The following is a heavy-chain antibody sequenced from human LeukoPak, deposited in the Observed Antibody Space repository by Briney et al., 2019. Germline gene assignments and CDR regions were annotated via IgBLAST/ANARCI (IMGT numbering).Heavy chain of an antibody. CDR3: ASLGMSGSQPRANWFDP. D-gene: IGHD1-26*01. CDR1: GFTFSSYG. V-gene: IGHV3-33*01. CDR2: IWYDGSNK. Sequence: GGSLRLSCAASGFTFSSYGMHWVRQAPGKGLEWVAVIWYDGSNKYYADSVKGRFTISRDNSKNTLYLQVNSLRAEDTAVYYCASLGMSGSQPRANWFDPWGQGTLVTVSS. J-gene: IGHJ5*02.